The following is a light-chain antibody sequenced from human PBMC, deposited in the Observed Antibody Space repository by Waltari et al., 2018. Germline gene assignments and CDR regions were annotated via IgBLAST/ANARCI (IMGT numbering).Light chain of an antibody. Sequence: QSALXXPRSVSGSXGQSVTISXXGTSSDVXXXNYVSWYQQHPGKAPKLMXYDVSKRPSGVPDRFSGSKSGNTAXLTISGLQAEDEADYYXXSYAGSYXVFGGGTKLTVL. CDR1: SSDVXXXNY. CDR2: DVS. CDR3: XSYAGSYXV. J-gene: IGLJ2*01. V-gene: IGLV2-11*01.